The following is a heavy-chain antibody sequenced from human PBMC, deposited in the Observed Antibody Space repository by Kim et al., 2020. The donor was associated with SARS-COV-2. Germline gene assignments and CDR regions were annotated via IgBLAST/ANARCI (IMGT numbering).Heavy chain of an antibody. CDR3: AKFRSSDWRLFDC. CDR2: ISGIGITT. D-gene: IGHD3-9*01. J-gene: IGHJ4*02. CDR1: GFTFSTYA. Sequence: GGSLRLSCTASGFTFSTYAMSWVRQAPGKGLEWVSIISGIGITTYYADSVKGRFTISRDNSKNTLYLQMNSLRAEDTAVYYCAKFRSSDWRLFDCWGQGT. V-gene: IGHV3-23*01.